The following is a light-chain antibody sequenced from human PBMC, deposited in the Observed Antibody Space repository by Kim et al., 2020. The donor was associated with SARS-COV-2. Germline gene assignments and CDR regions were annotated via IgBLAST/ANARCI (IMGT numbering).Light chain of an antibody. V-gene: IGKV3-15*01. CDR1: QSVSSN. CDR3: QQYNNWPPLT. Sequence: VSPGERATLSCMASQSVSSNLAWYQQKPGQAPRLLIYGASTRATGIPARFSGSGSGTEFTLTISSLQSEDFAVYYCQQYNNWPPLTFGGGTKVEI. J-gene: IGKJ4*01. CDR2: GAS.